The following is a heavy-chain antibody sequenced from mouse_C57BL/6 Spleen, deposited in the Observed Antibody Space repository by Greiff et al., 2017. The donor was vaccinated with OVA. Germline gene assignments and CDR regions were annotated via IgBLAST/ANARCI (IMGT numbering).Heavy chain of an antibody. CDR3: AGASWDGAGVLDY. CDR1: GYTFTDYY. J-gene: IGHJ2*01. Sequence: EVQLQQSGPELVKPGASVKISCKASGYTFTDYYMNWVKQSHGKSLEWIGDINPNNGGTSYNQKFKGKATLTVDKSSSTAYMELRSLTSEDSAVYYCAGASWDGAGVLDYWGQGTTLTVSS. D-gene: IGHD4-1*01. CDR2: INPNNGGT. V-gene: IGHV1-26*01.